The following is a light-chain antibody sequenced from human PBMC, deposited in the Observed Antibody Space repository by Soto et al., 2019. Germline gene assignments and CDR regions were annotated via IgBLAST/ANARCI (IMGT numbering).Light chain of an antibody. Sequence: QLVLTQSPSASASLGASVKLTCTLSSGHSTYAIAWHQQRPGKGPRYLMKINSDGAHTKGGGIPDRFSGSSSGAERHLTISGLQSEDEADYYCQTWGSGWVFGGGTQLTVL. CDR3: QTWGSGWV. CDR1: SGHSTYA. CDR2: INSDGAH. V-gene: IGLV4-69*01. J-gene: IGLJ3*02.